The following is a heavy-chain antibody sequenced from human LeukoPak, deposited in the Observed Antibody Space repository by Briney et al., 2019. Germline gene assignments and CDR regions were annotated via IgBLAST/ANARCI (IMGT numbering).Heavy chain of an antibody. J-gene: IGHJ4*02. CDR2: IIPILGIA. V-gene: IGHV1-69*04. CDR1: GGTFSSYA. CDR3: ARDSTARERGSDY. Sequence: SVKVSCKASGGTFSSYAISWVRQAPGQGLEWMGRIIPILGIANYAQKFQGRVTITADKSTSTAYTELSSLRSDDTAVYYCARDSTARERGSDYWGQGTLVTVSS. D-gene: IGHD6-25*01.